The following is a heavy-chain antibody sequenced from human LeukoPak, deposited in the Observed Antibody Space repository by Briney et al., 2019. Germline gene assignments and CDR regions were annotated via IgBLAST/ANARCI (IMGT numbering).Heavy chain of an antibody. CDR1: GFTFSSYG. CDR2: ISYDGSNK. D-gene: IGHD6-13*01. Sequence: GRSLRLSCAASGFTFSSYGMHWVRQAPGKGLEWVAVISYDGSNKYYADSVKGRFTISRDNSKNTLYLQMNSLRAEDTAVHYCARDLWQQLVGRFNYWGQGTLVTVSS. CDR3: ARDLWQQLVGRFNY. V-gene: IGHV3-30*03. J-gene: IGHJ4*02.